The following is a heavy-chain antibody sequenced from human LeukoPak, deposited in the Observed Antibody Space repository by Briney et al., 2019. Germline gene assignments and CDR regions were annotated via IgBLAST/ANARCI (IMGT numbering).Heavy chain of an antibody. Sequence: SETLSLTCTVSGGSISSSSYYWGWIRQPPGKGLEWIGRIYYSGSTYYNPSLKSRVTISVDTSKNQFSLKLSSVTAADTAVYYCARGGATAMVTRGFDYWGQGTLVTVSS. CDR1: GGSISSSSYY. CDR2: IYYSGST. D-gene: IGHD5-18*01. J-gene: IGHJ4*02. CDR3: ARGGATAMVTRGFDY. V-gene: IGHV4-39*07.